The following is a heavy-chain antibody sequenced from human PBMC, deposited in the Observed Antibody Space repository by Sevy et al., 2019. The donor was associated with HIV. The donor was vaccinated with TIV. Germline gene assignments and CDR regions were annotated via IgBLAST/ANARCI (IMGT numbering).Heavy chain of an antibody. V-gene: IGHV3-13*01. J-gene: IGHJ6*02. CDR2: IGTAGDT. CDR1: GFTFSSYD. Sequence: GGSLRLSCAASGFTFSSYDMHWVRQATGKGVEWVSAIGTAGDTYYPGSVKGRFTISRENAKNSLYLQMNSLRAGDTAVYYCARGRYCSGGSCYYYYYGMDVWGQGTTVTVSS. CDR3: ARGRYCSGGSCYYYYYGMDV. D-gene: IGHD2-15*01.